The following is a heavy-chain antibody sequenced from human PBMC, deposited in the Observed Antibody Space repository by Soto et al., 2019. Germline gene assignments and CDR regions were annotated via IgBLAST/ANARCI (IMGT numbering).Heavy chain of an antibody. CDR2: ISGSGGST. J-gene: IGHJ4*02. CDR3: ASHLGIAVAGGFDY. V-gene: IGHV3-23*01. D-gene: IGHD6-19*01. CDR1: GFTFISYA. Sequence: GGSLILSCAASGFTFISYAMSWVRQAPGKGLEWVSAISGSGGSTYYADSVKGRFTISRDNSKNTLYLQMNSLRAEDTAVYYCASHLGIAVAGGFDYWGQGTLVTVSS.